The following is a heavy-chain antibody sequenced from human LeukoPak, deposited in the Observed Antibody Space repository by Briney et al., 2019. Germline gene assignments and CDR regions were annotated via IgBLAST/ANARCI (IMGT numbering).Heavy chain of an antibody. D-gene: IGHD2-15*01. J-gene: IGHJ1*01. CDR3: ARDGGSPAYFQH. V-gene: IGHV4-4*07. CDR2: IYTSGST. Sequence: ETLSLTSTVSGGSISSYYWSWIRQPAGKGLEWIGRIYTSGSTNYHSSLKSRVTMSVDTSKNQFSLKLSSVTAADTAVYYCARDGGSPAYFQHWGQGTLVTVSS. CDR1: GGSISSYY.